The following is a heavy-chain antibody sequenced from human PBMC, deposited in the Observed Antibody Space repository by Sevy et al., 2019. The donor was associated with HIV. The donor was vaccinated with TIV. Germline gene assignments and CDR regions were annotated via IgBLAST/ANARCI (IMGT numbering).Heavy chain of an antibody. CDR2: IWYDGSNK. D-gene: IGHD6-6*01. J-gene: IGHJ4*02. V-gene: IGHV3-33*01. Sequence: GGSLRLSCAASGFTFRSYGMHLVRPAPGKGLEWVAVIWYDGSNKYYADSLKGRFTISRDNSMNTLYLQMNSLRAEDTAVYYSARALSIAARLPLDYWGQGTLVTVSS. CDR1: GFTFRSYG. CDR3: ARALSIAARLPLDY.